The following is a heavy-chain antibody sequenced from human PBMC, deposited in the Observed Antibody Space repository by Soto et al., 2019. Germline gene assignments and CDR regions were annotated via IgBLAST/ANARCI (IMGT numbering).Heavy chain of an antibody. CDR1: WFPFSNSA. J-gene: IGHJ6*02. CDR2: FSSNGVST. D-gene: IGHD3-10*01. Sequence: GGSLSLSCSTNWFPFSNSAMHWLSKDTRLGLVFVSVFSSNGVSTYYADSVKGRFTISRDNSKNTLFLQMSSLSVEDTAVYFCVKDAPYGSGSYYGDFSVYYYYGMDVWGQGT. V-gene: IGHV3-64D*08. CDR3: VKDAPYGSGSYYGDFSVYYYYGMDV.